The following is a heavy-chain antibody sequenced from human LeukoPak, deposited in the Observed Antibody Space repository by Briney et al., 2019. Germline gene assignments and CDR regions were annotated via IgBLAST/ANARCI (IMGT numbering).Heavy chain of an antibody. Sequence: ASVKVSCKASGGTFSSYAISWVRQAPGQGLEWMGGIIPIFGTANYAQKSQGRVTITADESTSTAYMELSSLRSEDTAVYYCARGLLTRAERPRYYYYMDVWGKGTTVTVSS. CDR2: IIPIFGTA. V-gene: IGHV1-69*01. CDR1: GGTFSSYA. J-gene: IGHJ6*03. CDR3: ARGLLTRAERPRYYYYMDV. D-gene: IGHD7-27*01.